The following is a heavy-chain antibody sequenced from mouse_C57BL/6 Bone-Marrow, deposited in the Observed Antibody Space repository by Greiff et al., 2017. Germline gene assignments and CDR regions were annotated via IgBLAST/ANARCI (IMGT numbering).Heavy chain of an antibody. J-gene: IGHJ1*03. CDR1: GFTFCDYG. V-gene: IGHV5-17*01. D-gene: IGHD1-1*01. CDR2: ISSGSSTI. CDR3: AYYGSSYWYFDV. Sequence: EVMLVESGGGLVKPGGSLKLSCAASGFTFCDYGMHWVRQAPEKGLEWVAYISSGSSTIYYADPVKGRFTISRDNAKNTLFLQMTSLRSEDTAMYYCAYYGSSYWYFDVWGTGTTVTVSS.